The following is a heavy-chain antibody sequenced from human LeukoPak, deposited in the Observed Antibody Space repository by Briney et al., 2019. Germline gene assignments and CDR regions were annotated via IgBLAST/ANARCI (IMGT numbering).Heavy chain of an antibody. CDR1: GFTFDDYA. V-gene: IGHV3-11*01. Sequence: GGSLRLSCAASGFTFDDYAMHWVRQAPGKGLEWVSYISSSGSTIYYADSVKGRFTISRDNAKNSLYLQMNSLRAEDTAVYYCARDAPFSSGWYSGRNWFDPWGQGTLVTVSS. J-gene: IGHJ5*02. CDR3: ARDAPFSSGWYSGRNWFDP. D-gene: IGHD6-19*01. CDR2: ISSSGSTI.